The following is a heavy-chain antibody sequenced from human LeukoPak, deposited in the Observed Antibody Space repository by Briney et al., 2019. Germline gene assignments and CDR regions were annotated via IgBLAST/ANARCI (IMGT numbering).Heavy chain of an antibody. J-gene: IGHJ3*02. Sequence: PSETLSLTCTVSGYSISNGYYWGWIRQPPGKGLEWIGNIYYNGRTYYSPSLKSRGTISVDTSNNQFSLKLSSVTAADTAVYYCARITDRTIFGEIMHGFDIWGQGTPVTVSS. CDR1: GYSISNGYY. CDR2: IYYNGRT. CDR3: ARITDRTIFGEIMHGFDI. V-gene: IGHV4-38-2*02. D-gene: IGHD3-3*01.